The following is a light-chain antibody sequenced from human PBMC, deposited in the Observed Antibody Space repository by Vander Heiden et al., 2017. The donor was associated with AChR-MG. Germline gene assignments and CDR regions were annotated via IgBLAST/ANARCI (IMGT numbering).Light chain of an antibody. J-gene: IGKJ1*01. CDR2: DTL. CDR3: QQRSFWPRT. CDR1: QSVGIR. Sequence: VLTQSPATMSFSPGETANLSCRASQSVGIRLAWYRHIPGQPPRLLIFDTLKRAPGIPPRFRGSGSRTDFTLTLGRLEAGDSAVYYCQQRSFWPRTFGPGTHVEV. V-gene: IGKV3-11*01.